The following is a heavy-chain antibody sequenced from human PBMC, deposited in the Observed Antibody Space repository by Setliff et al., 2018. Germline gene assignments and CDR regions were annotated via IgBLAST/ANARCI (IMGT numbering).Heavy chain of an antibody. J-gene: IGHJ4*02. CDR1: GFTFSSYW. V-gene: IGHV3-74*01. CDR2: IDRDGTTT. CDR3: FGAGTCSY. D-gene: IGHD3-10*01. Sequence: PGGSLRLSCAASGFTFSSYWMHWVRQAPGKGPVWISNIDRDGTTTIYADSVKGRFTISRDNAKNSLSLQMNSLRTEDTAVYYCFGAGTCSYWGQGTRVIVSS.